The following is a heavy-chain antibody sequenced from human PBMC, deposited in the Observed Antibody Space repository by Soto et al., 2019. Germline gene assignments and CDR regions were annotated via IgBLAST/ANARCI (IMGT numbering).Heavy chain of an antibody. J-gene: IGHJ5*02. V-gene: IGHV4-59*01. CDR3: ARVATITMVRGVIITFYWFDP. CDR1: GGSISSYY. Sequence: SETLSLTCTVSGGSISSYYCSWIRQPPGKGLEWIGYIYYSGSTNYNPSLKSRVTISVDTSKNQSSLKLSSVTAADTAVYYCARVATITMVRGVIITFYWFDPWGQGTLVTVSS. CDR2: IYYSGST. D-gene: IGHD3-10*01.